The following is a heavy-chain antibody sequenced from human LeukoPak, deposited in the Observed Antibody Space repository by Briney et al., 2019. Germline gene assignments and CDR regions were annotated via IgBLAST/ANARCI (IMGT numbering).Heavy chain of an antibody. J-gene: IGHJ6*03. D-gene: IGHD6-19*01. CDR2: IYSSGST. CDR1: GGSIRGYY. V-gene: IGHV4-59*01. Sequence: PSETLSLTCNVSGGSIRGYYWSWIRQPPGKGLEWIGYIYSSGSTNYNPSLKSRVTMSVDTSKNQFSLKVSSVTAADTAVYYCARERRYSSGPYGEDYYYYYMDVWGKGTTVTISS. CDR3: ARERRYSSGPYGEDYYYYYMDV.